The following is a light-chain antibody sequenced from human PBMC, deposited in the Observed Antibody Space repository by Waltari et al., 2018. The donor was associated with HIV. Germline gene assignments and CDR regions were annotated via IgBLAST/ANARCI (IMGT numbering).Light chain of an antibody. Sequence: QSVLTQPPSASGTPGQRVTISCSGSSSNIGSNTVSWYHQVPGTAPKVLIYSNDDRPSGVPDRVSGFKSGTSASLGISGLQSEDEADYYCATWDDSLNGWVFGGGTKVTVL. J-gene: IGLJ3*02. CDR3: ATWDDSLNGWV. CDR1: SSNIGSNT. V-gene: IGLV1-44*01. CDR2: SND.